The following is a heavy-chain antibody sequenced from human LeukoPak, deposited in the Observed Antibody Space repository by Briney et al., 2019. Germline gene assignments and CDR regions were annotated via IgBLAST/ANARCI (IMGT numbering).Heavy chain of an antibody. CDR3: ARDEDTSALSEY. J-gene: IGHJ4*02. CDR2: ISNNGGRT. D-gene: IGHD2/OR15-2a*01. V-gene: IGHV3-23*01. CDR1: GFSFSSNT. Sequence: GGSLRLSCAVSGFSFSSNTMSWVRQAPGGGLECVSAISNNGGRTDYADCVKGRFTISRDNSKRTLYLYMDSLRAADADVYYCARDEDTSALSEYWGQGTLVTVSS.